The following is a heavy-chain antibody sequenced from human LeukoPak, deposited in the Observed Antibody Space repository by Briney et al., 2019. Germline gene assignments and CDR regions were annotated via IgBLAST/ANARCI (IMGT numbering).Heavy chain of an antibody. Sequence: SETLSLTRTVSGDSLTNYYWSWIRQPAGKGLEWIGRIHITGSTNYNTSLESRVTMSLDTSKNQFSLKLSSVTAADTAVYYCARDRYYDGSGGYYELGYWGQGTLVTVSS. CDR1: GDSLTNYY. J-gene: IGHJ4*02. V-gene: IGHV4-4*07. CDR2: IHITGST. D-gene: IGHD3-22*01. CDR3: ARDRYYDGSGGYYELGY.